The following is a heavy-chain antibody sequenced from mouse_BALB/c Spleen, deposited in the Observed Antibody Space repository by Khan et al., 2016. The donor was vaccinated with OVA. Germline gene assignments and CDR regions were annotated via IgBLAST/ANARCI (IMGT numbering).Heavy chain of an antibody. D-gene: IGHD1-2*01. Sequence: EVQLQESGPGLVKPSQSLSLTCTVTGYSITSGYGWNWIRQFPGNKLEWMGYISYSGSTNYHPSLKSRISITRDTSKNQFFLQWNSVNTEDTATYYCARTARIKYWGQGTTLTVSS. CDR1: GYSITSGYG. J-gene: IGHJ2*01. CDR3: ARTARIKY. CDR2: ISYSGST. V-gene: IGHV3-2*02.